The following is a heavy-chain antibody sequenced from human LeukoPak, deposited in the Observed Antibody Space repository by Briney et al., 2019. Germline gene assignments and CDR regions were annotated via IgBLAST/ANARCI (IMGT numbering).Heavy chain of an antibody. J-gene: IGHJ4*02. D-gene: IGHD2-2*01. V-gene: IGHV3-30*02. CDR3: TKEGSCSSTSCYGNLDY. CDR1: GFTFSSYG. CDR2: IRYDGSNK. Sequence: GGSLRLSCAASGFTFSSYGMHWVRQAPGKGLEWVAFIRYDGSNKYYADSVKGRFTISRDNSKNTLYLQMNSLRAEDTAVYYCTKEGSCSSTSCYGNLDYWGQGTLVTVSS.